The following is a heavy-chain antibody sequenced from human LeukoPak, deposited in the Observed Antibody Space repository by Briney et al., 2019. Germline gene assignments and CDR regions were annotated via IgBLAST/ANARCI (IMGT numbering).Heavy chain of an antibody. Sequence: SETLCLTCTVSGGSISSYYWGWIRQPPGKGLEWIGYIYYSGGTNYNPSLKSRVTISVDTSKNQFSLKLSSVTAADTAVYYCAKTTLYSNDAFDIWGQGTMVTVSS. CDR3: AKTTLYSNDAFDI. CDR2: IYYSGGT. CDR1: GGSISSYY. D-gene: IGHD3-16*02. J-gene: IGHJ3*02. V-gene: IGHV4-59*08.